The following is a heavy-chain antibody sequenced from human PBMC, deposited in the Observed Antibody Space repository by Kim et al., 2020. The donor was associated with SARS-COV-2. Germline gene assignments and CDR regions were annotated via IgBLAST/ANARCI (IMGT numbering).Heavy chain of an antibody. J-gene: IGHJ6*02. V-gene: IGHV4-59*01. CDR1: GGSISSYY. CDR3: ARERVDIVATTYYYYGMDV. D-gene: IGHD5-12*01. Sequence: SETLSLTCTVSGGSISSYYWSWIRQPPGKGLEWIGYIYYSGSTNYNPSLKSRVTISVDTSKNQFSLKLSSVTAADTAVYYCARERVDIVATTYYYYGMDVWGQGTTVTVSS. CDR2: IYYSGST.